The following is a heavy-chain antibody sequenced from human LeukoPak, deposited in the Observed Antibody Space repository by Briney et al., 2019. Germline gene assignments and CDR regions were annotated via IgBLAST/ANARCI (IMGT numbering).Heavy chain of an antibody. J-gene: IGHJ5*02. CDR1: GFTFDDYG. V-gene: IGHV3-20*04. CDR2: INWNGGST. CDR3: AREDYYDSSGYYYPGSPNWFDP. D-gene: IGHD3-22*01. Sequence: GGSLRLSCAASGFTFDDYGMSWVRQAPGKGLEWVSGINWNGGSTGYVDSVKGRFTISRDNAKSSLYLQMNSLRAEDTALYYCAREDYYDSSGYYYPGSPNWFDPWGQGTLVTVSS.